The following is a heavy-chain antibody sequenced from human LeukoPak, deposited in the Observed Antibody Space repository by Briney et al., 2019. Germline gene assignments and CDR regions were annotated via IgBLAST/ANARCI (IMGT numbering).Heavy chain of an antibody. CDR1: GGTFSDYA. CDR3: ARDRIHATTVTTGYYYMDV. J-gene: IGHJ6*03. V-gene: IGHV1-69*06. CDR2: FIPILGTA. Sequence: ASVKVSCKASGGTFSDYALNWVRQAPGQGLEWMGVFIPILGTANSTQKFQDRVTITADISTNTVYMELSSLRSEDTAVYYCARDRIHATTVTTGYYYMDVWGKGTTVTVSS. D-gene: IGHD4-11*01.